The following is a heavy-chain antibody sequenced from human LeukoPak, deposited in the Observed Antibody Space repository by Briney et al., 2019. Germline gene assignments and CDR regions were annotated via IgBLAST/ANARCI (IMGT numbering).Heavy chain of an antibody. CDR1: GFSFSSYS. D-gene: IGHD1-26*01. CDR3: AKDVRVGGGGMDV. J-gene: IGHJ6*02. V-gene: IGHV3-48*01. Sequence: QPGGSLRLSCAASGFSFSSYSMNWVRQAPGKGLEWVSYISSSSTTIYYADSVKGRFTISRDNAKNSLYLQMNSLRGEDTAVYYCAKDVRVGGGGMDVWGQGTPVTVSS. CDR2: ISSSSTTI.